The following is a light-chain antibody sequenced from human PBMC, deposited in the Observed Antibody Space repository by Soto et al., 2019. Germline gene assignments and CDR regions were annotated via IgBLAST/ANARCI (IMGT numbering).Light chain of an antibody. J-gene: IGLJ7*01. CDR1: TSNIGSNT. CDR2: SND. V-gene: IGLV1-44*01. Sequence: QSVLTQPPPASGTPGQSVTISCSGSTSNIGSNTVNWYQQLPGTAPKLLVYSNDQRPSGVPGRFSASTSGTSASLAISGLQSDDEADYYCATWDDDLNAAVFGGGTQLTVL. CDR3: ATWDDDLNAAV.